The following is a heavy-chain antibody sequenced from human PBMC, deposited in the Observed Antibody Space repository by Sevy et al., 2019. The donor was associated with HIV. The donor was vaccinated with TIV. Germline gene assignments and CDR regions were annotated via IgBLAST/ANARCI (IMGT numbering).Heavy chain of an antibody. Sequence: SETLSLTCTVSGGSVTSGNYYWIWIRQPPGKGLEWIGYISYSGNTKYNPSLKSRVIISVDTSKTQFSLTLSSVTAADTAVYYCARVREAIYYFGMDVWGQGTTVTVSS. J-gene: IGHJ6*02. CDR1: GGSVTSGNYY. V-gene: IGHV4-61*01. CDR3: ARVREAIYYFGMDV. CDR2: ISYSGNT.